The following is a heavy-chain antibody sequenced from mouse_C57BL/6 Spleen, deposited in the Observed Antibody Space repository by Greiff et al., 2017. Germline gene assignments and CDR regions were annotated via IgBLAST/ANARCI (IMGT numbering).Heavy chain of an antibody. V-gene: IGHV5-9*01. CDR2: ISGGGGNT. D-gene: IGHD1-1*01. CDR3: ARHYYGSSYGWDVEV. Sequence: EVMLVESGGGLVKPGGSLKLSCAASGYTFSSYTMSWVRQTPEKRLEWVATISGGGGNTYYPDSVKGRFTMSGDNATSTRYLQMSSLMSEDTALYYCARHYYGSSYGWDVEVWGTGTTVTVAS. CDR1: GYTFSSYT. J-gene: IGHJ1*03.